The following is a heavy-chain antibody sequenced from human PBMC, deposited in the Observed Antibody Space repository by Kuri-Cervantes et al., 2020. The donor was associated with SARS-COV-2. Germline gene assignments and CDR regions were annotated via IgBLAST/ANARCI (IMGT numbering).Heavy chain of an antibody. D-gene: IGHD2-2*01. CDR3: HLEVVPAATPGYMDV. V-gene: IGHV3-30-3*01. J-gene: IGHJ6*03. CDR2: ISYDGSNK. Sequence: SCKASGGTFSSYAMHWVRQAPGKGLEWVAVISYDGSNKYYADSVKGRFTISRDNSKNTLYLQMNSLRAEDTAVYYCHLEVVPAATPGYMDVWGKGTTVTVSS. CDR1: GGTFSSYA.